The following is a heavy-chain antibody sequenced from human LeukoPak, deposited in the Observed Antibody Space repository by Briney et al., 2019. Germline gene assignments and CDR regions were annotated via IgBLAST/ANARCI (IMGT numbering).Heavy chain of an antibody. V-gene: IGHV3-23*01. CDR2: ISGSGGST. CDR1: GFTFSSYG. D-gene: IGHD6-13*01. CDR3: AKGGSSSWHSFDY. J-gene: IGHJ4*02. Sequence: PGGSLRLSCAASGFTFSSYGMHWVRQAPGKGLEWVSGISGSGGSTYYADSVKGRFTISRDNSKNTLYLQMNSLRAEDTAVYYCAKGGSSSWHSFDYWGQGTLVTVSS.